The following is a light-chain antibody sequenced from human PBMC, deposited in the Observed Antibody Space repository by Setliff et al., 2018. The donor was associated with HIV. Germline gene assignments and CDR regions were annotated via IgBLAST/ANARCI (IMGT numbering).Light chain of an antibody. V-gene: IGLV1-40*01. CDR1: SSNIGTGYD. CDR2: GNT. CDR3: QSYDRSLSGYV. J-gene: IGLJ1*01. Sequence: QSALTQPLSVSGAPGQGVTISCTGSSSNIGTGYDVHWYQQLPGRAPKLLIYGNTNRPSGVPDRFSGSKSGTSASLAITGLQAEDEADYYCQSYDRSLSGYVFGTGTKVTV.